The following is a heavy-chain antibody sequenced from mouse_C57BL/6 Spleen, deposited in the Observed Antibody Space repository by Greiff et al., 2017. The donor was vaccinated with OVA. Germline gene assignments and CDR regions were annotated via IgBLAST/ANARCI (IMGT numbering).Heavy chain of an antibody. CDR3: TRGRVYYFDY. V-gene: IGHV5-9-1*02. CDR1: GFTFSSYA. J-gene: IGHJ2*01. CDR2: ISSGGDYI. Sequence: EVKLQESGEGLVKPGGSLKLSCAASGFTFSSYAMSWVRQTPEKRLEWVAYISSGGDYIYYADTVKGRFTISRDNARNTLYLQMSSLKSEDTAMYYCTRGRVYYFDYWGQGTTLTVSS.